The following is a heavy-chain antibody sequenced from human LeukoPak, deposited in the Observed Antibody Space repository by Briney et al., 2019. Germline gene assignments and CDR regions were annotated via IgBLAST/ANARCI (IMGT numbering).Heavy chain of an antibody. J-gene: IGHJ5*02. V-gene: IGHV4-30-2*01. CDR1: GGSISSGGYS. Sequence: PSETLSLTCAVSGGSISSGGYSWSWIRQPPGKGLEWIGYIYHSGSTYYNPSLKSRVTISVDRSKNQFSLKLSSVTAADTAAYYCARDRDLYGDYGWFDPWGQGTLVTVSS. CDR2: IYHSGST. CDR3: ARDRDLYGDYGWFDP. D-gene: IGHD4-17*01.